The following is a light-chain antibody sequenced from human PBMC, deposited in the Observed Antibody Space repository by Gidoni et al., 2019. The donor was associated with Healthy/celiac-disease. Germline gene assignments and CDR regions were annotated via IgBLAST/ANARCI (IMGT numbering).Light chain of an antibody. V-gene: IGKV2-28*01. Sequence: DIVMTQSPLSMLATPAEPAAINCSSSQSLLQSNRYNYLDWYLQKPGQSPQLLFDLGTNRAGGLANRCSSRGSSTVITMKISRVEEEYVGVYCYKQALQTPWTFGQGTKVEIK. CDR1: QSLLQSNRYNY. J-gene: IGKJ1*01. CDR3: KQALQTPWT. CDR2: LGT.